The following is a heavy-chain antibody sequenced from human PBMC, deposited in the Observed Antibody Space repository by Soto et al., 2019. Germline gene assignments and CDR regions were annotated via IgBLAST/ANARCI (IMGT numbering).Heavy chain of an antibody. V-gene: IGHV4-34*01. J-gene: IGHJ4*02. D-gene: IGHD2-8*01. Sequence: SETLSLTCAVYGGSFSGYYWSWIRQPPGTGLEWIGEINHSGSTNYNPSLKSRVTISVDTSKNQFSLKLSSVTAADTAVYYCARDGPRRHRSPHILGYCTNGVCYPSSVAAGLNYFDYWGQGTLVTVSS. CDR1: GGSFSGYY. CDR2: INHSGST. CDR3: ARDGPRRHRSPHILGYCTNGVCYPSSVAAGLNYFDY.